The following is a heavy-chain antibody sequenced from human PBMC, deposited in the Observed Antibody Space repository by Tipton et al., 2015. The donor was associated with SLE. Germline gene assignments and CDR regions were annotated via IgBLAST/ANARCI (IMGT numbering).Heavy chain of an antibody. J-gene: IGHJ4*02. CDR2: IYPADSDT. Sequence: QLVQSGAEVKKPGESLKISCKGSGYTFTSYWIAWVRQMPGKGLEWMGVIYPADSDTRYNPSFQGQVTISADKSINTAYLQWSSLKASDTAMYYCARPYIDSGYSSSWYLGYWGQGTLVTGSS. CDR1: GYTFTSYW. V-gene: IGHV5-51*06. D-gene: IGHD6-13*01. CDR3: ARPYIDSGYSSSWYLGY.